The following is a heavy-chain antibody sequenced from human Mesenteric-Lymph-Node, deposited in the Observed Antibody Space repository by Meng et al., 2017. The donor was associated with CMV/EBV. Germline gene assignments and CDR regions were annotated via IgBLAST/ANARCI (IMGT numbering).Heavy chain of an antibody. V-gene: IGHV3-48*03. CDR1: GFTFSSYE. CDR2: ISSSGSTI. CDR3: ARDRASAKIVVVPAGNAYYYYGMDV. J-gene: IGHJ6*02. D-gene: IGHD2-2*01. Sequence: GGSLRLSCAASGFTFSSYEMNWVRQAPGKGLEWVSYISSSGSTIYYADSVKGRFTISRDNAKNSLYLQMNSLRAEDTALYYCARDRASAKIVVVPAGNAYYYYGMDVWGQGTTVTVSS.